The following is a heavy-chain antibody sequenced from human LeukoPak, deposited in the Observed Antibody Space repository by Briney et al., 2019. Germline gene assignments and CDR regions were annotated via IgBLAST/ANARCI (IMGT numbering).Heavy chain of an antibody. CDR1: GGSISSYY. D-gene: IGHD3-9*01. CDR3: ASSDYDILTGYPTPYYFDY. CDR2: IYYSGST. Sequence: SETLSLTCTVYGGSISSYYWSWIRQPPGKGLEWIGYIYYSGSTNYNPSLKSRVTISVDTSKNQFSLKLSSVTAADTAVYYCASSDYDILTGYPTPYYFDYWGQGTLVTVSS. J-gene: IGHJ4*02. V-gene: IGHV4-59*01.